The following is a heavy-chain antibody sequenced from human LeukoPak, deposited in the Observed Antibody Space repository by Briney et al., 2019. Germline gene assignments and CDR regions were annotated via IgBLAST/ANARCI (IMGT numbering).Heavy chain of an antibody. V-gene: IGHV1-46*01. CDR1: GYTFTSYY. CDR3: AREVWGSHEWAFDI. Sequence: GASVNVSCKASGYTFTSYYMHWVRQAPGQGLEWMGIINPSDASTTYAQKFQGRVTMTRDTSTSTVYMELSSLRSEDTAVYYCAREVWGSHEWAFDIWGQGTMVTVSS. J-gene: IGHJ3*02. D-gene: IGHD7-27*01. CDR2: INPSDAST.